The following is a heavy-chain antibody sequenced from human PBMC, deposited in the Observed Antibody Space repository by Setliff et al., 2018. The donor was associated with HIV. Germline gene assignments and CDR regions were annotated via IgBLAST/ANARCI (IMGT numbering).Heavy chain of an antibody. Sequence: SETLSLTCTVSGASISTYYWSWIRQPPGEGLEWIGYTHISGITNYNPSLKSRLTISVDTSKTQFSLKLNSVTAADTAVYYCARVTDSYTSTPLWLQHWGQGALVTVSS. CDR1: GASISTYY. V-gene: IGHV4-4*08. CDR3: ARVTDSYTSTPLWLQH. CDR2: THISGIT. J-gene: IGHJ1*01. D-gene: IGHD6-19*01.